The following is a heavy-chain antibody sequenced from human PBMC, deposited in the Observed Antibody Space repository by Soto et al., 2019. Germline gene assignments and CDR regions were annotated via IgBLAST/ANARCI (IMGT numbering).Heavy chain of an antibody. J-gene: IGHJ4*02. CDR3: ARDSLECSSTSCYLFDY. D-gene: IGHD2-2*01. V-gene: IGHV1-46*01. CDR1: GYTFTSYY. Sequence: EASVKVSCKASGYTFTSYYMHWVRQAPGQGLEWMGIINPSGGSTSYAQKFQGRVTMTRDTSTSTVYMELSSLRSEDTAVYYCARDSLECSSTSCYLFDYWGQGTLVTVSS. CDR2: INPSGGST.